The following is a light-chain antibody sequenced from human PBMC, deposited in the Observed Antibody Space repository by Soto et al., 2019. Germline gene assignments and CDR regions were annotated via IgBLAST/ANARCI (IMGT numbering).Light chain of an antibody. V-gene: IGLV1-40*01. CDR3: QSYDSSLSGPV. CDR2: GNS. CDR1: SSNIGAGYD. J-gene: IGLJ2*01. Sequence: QSVLTQPPSVSGAPGRRVTISCTGSSSNIGAGYDVHWYQQLPGTAPKLLIYGNSNRPSGVPDRFSGSKSGTSASLAITGLQAEDEADYYCQSYDSSLSGPVFGGGTKLTVL.